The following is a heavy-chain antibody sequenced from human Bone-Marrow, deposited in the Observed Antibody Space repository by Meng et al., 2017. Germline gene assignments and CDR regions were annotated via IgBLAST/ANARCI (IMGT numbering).Heavy chain of an antibody. V-gene: IGHV4-39*07. CDR1: GGSISSSSYY. J-gene: IGHJ4*02. CDR3: ARGTHGYNWIVY. Sequence: QLQLQESGPGLGKPSATLSLTCPVSGGSISSSSYYWGWIRQPPGKGLEWIGSIYYSGSTYYNPSLKSRVTISVDTSKNQFSLKLSSVTAADTAVYYCARGTHGYNWIVYWGQGTLVTVSS. CDR2: IYYSGST. D-gene: IGHD5-24*01.